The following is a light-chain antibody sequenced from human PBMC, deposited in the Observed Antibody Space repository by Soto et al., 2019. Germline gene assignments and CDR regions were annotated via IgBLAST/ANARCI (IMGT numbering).Light chain of an antibody. Sequence: DIQMTQSPSTLSASLGDRATITCRASQSISSRLAWYQQKPGKAPKLRIYKASSLESGVPSRFSGSGSGTEFTLTISSLQPDDFATYYCQQYNSYPWTFGQGTKVEIK. CDR2: KAS. V-gene: IGKV1-5*03. J-gene: IGKJ1*01. CDR3: QQYNSYPWT. CDR1: QSISSR.